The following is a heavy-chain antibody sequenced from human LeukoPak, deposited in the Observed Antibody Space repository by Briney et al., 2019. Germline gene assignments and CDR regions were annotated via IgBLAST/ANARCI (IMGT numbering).Heavy chain of an antibody. CDR1: GGSLSSSSYY. Sequence: SETLSLTCTVSGGSLSSSSYYWGWIRQPPGKGLEWIGSIYYSGSTYYNPSLKSRVTISVDTSKNQFSLKLSSVTAADTAVYYCAREAVAGTGVGWFDPWGQGTLVTVSS. D-gene: IGHD6-19*01. CDR3: AREAVAGTGVGWFDP. J-gene: IGHJ5*02. CDR2: IYYSGST. V-gene: IGHV4-39*02.